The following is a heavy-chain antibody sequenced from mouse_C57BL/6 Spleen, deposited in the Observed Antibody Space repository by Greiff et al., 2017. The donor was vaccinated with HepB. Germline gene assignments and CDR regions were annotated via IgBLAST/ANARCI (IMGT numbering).Heavy chain of an antibody. CDR1: GYTFTSYW. Sequence: QVHVKQPGAELVKPGASVKMSCKASGYTFTSYWITWVKQRPGQGLEWIGDIYPGSGSTNYNEKFKSKATLTVDTSSSTAYMQLSSLTSEDSAVYYCARSIWDYYAMDYWGQGTSVTVSS. J-gene: IGHJ4*01. CDR3: ARSIWDYYAMDY. D-gene: IGHD4-1*01. CDR2: IYPGSGST. V-gene: IGHV1-55*01.